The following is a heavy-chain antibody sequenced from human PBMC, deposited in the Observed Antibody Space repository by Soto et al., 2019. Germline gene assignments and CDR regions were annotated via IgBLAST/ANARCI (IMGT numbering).Heavy chain of an antibody. V-gene: IGHV4-34*01. CDR3: ARFFSFFYGSRNRYFAY. CDR1: GGSFSGYY. Sequence: SETLSLTCAVYGGSFSGYYWSWIRQPPGKGLEWIGEINHSGSTNYNPSLKSRVTISVDTSKNQFSLKLSSVTAADTAVYYCARFFSFFYGSRNRYFAYWGQGTLVPVSS. D-gene: IGHD3-16*01. J-gene: IGHJ4*02. CDR2: INHSGST.